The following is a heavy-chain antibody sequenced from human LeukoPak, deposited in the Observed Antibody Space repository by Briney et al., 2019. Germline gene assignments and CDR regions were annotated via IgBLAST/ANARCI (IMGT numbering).Heavy chain of an antibody. Sequence: SETLSLTCTVSGGSISSSSYYWGWIRQPPGKGLEWIGSIYYSGSTYYNPSLKSRVTISVDTSKNQFSLKLSSVTAADTAVYYCARVFRRWLQPTGDAFDIWGQGTMVTVSS. D-gene: IGHD5-24*01. CDR1: GGSISSSSYY. CDR2: IYYSGST. J-gene: IGHJ3*02. V-gene: IGHV4-39*07. CDR3: ARVFRRWLQPTGDAFDI.